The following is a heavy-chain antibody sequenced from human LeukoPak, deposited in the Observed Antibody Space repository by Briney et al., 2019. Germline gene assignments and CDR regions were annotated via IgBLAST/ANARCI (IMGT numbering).Heavy chain of an antibody. CDR1: GGSISSYY. J-gene: IGHJ3*02. D-gene: IGHD3-22*01. CDR3: ARHYYDSSGYDAFDI. CDR2: MYYSGLT. Sequence: SETLSLTCNVSGGSISSYYWSWIRQPPGKGLEWIGYMYYSGLTNYNPSLKSRVTISVDTSKNQFSLKLRSVTAADTAMYYCARHYYDSSGYDAFDIWGQGTMVTVSS. V-gene: IGHV4-59*08.